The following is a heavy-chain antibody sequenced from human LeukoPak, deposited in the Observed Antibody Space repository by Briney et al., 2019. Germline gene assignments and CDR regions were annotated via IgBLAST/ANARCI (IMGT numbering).Heavy chain of an antibody. Sequence: GGSLRLSCAASGFSVSNYMSWVRQAPGKGLEWVSIIYSGVTAYYADSVKGRFTISRDNAKNSLYLQMNSLRTEDTAFYYCAKDPSAYCGGDCFRADYWGQGTLVTVSS. CDR2: IYSGVTA. J-gene: IGHJ4*02. CDR1: GFSVSNY. CDR3: AKDPSAYCGGDCFRADY. D-gene: IGHD2-21*02. V-gene: IGHV3-53*05.